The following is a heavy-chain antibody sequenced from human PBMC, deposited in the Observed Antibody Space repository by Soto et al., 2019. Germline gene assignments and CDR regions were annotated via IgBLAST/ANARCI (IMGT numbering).Heavy chain of an antibody. J-gene: IGHJ5*02. V-gene: IGHV1-46*01. CDR2: INPSGGST. Sequence: ASVKVSCKASGYTFTSYYMHWVRQAPGQGLEWMGIINPSGGSTSYAQKFQGRVTMTRDTLTSTVYMELSSLRSEDTAVYYWAGGGTVVTAGGNWFDPWGQGTLVTVSS. CDR3: AGGGTVVTAGGNWFDP. CDR1: GYTFTSYY. D-gene: IGHD2-15*01.